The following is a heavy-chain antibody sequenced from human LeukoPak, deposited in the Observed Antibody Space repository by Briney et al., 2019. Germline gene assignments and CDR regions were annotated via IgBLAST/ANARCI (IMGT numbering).Heavy chain of an antibody. CDR1: GFTFSSYW. D-gene: IGHD5-18*01. CDR3: AREIPFGYNYFDY. J-gene: IGHJ4*02. V-gene: IGHV3-7*01. Sequence: GGSLRLSCAASGFTFSSYWMSWVRQAPGKGLEWVANIKQDGSEKYYVDSVKGRFTISRDNAKNSLYLQMNSLRAEDTAVYFCAREIPFGYNYFDYWGQGTLVTVSS. CDR2: IKQDGSEK.